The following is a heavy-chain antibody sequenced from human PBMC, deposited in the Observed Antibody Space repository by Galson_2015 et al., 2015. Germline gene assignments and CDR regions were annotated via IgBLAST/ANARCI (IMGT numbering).Heavy chain of an antibody. CDR3: AREHDYGLRREEYYFDY. V-gene: IGHV3-48*02. CDR2: ISGSSSTI. CDR1: GFTFSSYS. J-gene: IGHJ4*02. D-gene: IGHD4-17*01. Sequence: SLRLSCAASGFTFSSYSLNWVRQAPGEGLEWVSYISGSSSTIYYADSVKGRFTISRDNAKNSLYLQMNSLRDEDTAVYYCAREHDYGLRREEYYFDYWGQGTLVTVSS.